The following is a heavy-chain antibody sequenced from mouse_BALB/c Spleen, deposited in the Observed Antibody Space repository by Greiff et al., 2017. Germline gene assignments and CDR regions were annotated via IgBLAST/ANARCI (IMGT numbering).Heavy chain of an antibody. CDR2: IDPANGNT. D-gene: IGHD2-3*01. Sequence: EVQRVESGAELVKPGASVKLSCTASGFNIKDTYMHWVKQRPEQGLEWIGRIDPANGNTKYDPKFQGKATITADTSSNTAYLQLSSLTSEDTAVYYCARGRDGYPSYWGQGTLVTVSA. J-gene: IGHJ3*01. CDR1: GFNIKDTY. CDR3: ARGRDGYPSY. V-gene: IGHV14-3*02.